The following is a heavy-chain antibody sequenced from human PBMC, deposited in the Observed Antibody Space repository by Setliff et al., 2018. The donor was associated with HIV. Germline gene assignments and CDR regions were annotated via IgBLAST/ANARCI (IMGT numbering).Heavy chain of an antibody. CDR3: AKHMVRGAITGEAFDV. Sequence: GESLKISCKGSGYTFSNYWIGWVRQMPGKGLEWMGLVYPGDSVTRYSPSFEGQVTISADKPISTAYLQWTSLKASDTAMYYCAKHMVRGAITGEAFDVWGQGTLVTVSS. CDR1: GYTFSNYW. V-gene: IGHV5-51*01. D-gene: IGHD3-10*01. CDR2: VYPGDSVT. J-gene: IGHJ3*01.